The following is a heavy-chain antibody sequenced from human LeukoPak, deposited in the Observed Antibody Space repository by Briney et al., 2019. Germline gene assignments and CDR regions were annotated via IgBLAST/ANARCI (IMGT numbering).Heavy chain of an antibody. V-gene: IGHV3-30*02. Sequence: PGGSLRLSCAASGFTFSSYGMHWVRQAPGKGLEWVALIRYDGSNKYYADSVKGRFTISRDNSKNTLYLKMNSLRAEDTAVYYCANGWPAAPYFDFWGQGTLVTVSS. J-gene: IGHJ4*02. CDR2: IRYDGSNK. CDR1: GFTFSSYG. CDR3: ANGWPAAPYFDF. D-gene: IGHD2-2*01.